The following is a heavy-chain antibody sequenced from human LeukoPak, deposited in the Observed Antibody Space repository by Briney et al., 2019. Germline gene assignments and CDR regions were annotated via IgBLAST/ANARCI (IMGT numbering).Heavy chain of an antibody. CDR2: ISGSGGST. V-gene: IGHV3-23*01. Sequence: GGSLRLSCAASGFTFSSDAMAWVRQAPGKGLEWVSAISGSGGSTYYADSVKGRFTISRDNSKNTLYLQMDSLRADDTAVYYCAKEPSGTYYYDYWGQGTLVTVSS. CDR3: AKEPSGTYYYDY. D-gene: IGHD1-26*01. CDR1: GFTFSSDA. J-gene: IGHJ4*02.